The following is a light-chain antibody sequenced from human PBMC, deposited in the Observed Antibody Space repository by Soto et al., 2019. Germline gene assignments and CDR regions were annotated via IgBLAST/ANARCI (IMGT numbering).Light chain of an antibody. CDR1: QTVSSN. CDR2: GAS. Sequence: EIVMTQSPATLSVSPGERATLSCRASQTVSSNLAWYQQRPGQAPRLLIYGASTRATDIPARFSGSGSETEFTLTISSLQSEYFAVYYCQHYSNWQTWTFGQGTRVDMK. J-gene: IGKJ1*01. CDR3: QHYSNWQTWT. V-gene: IGKV3-15*01.